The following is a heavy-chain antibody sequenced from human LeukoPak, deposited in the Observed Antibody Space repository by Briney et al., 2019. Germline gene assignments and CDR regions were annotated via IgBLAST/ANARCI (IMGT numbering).Heavy chain of an antibody. J-gene: IGHJ3*02. CDR3: ARVENDYVWGSYRWTRVDDAFDI. Sequence: PSETLSLTCTVSGGSISSSSYYWGWIRQPPGKGLEWIGSIYLSGSTYYNPSLKSRVTISVDTSKNQFSLKLSSVTAADTAVYYCARVENDYVWGSYRWTRVDDAFDIWGQGTMVTVSS. D-gene: IGHD3-16*02. V-gene: IGHV4-39*07. CDR1: GGSISSSSYY. CDR2: IYLSGST.